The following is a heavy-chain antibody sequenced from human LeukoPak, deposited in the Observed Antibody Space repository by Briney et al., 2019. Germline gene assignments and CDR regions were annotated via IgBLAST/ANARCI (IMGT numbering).Heavy chain of an antibody. CDR2: IYDNGIP. D-gene: IGHD2-21*01. CDR3: ARGIVIFTNDAFDI. V-gene: IGHV4-59*11. CDR1: GGSLTSHY. Sequence: SETLSLTCTVSGGSLTSHYWSRIRQPPGRALEWIGYIYDNGIPNYNPSLKSRVTMSVDTSNNQFSLKLSSVTAADTAVYYCARGIVIFTNDAFDIWAQGTMVTVSS. J-gene: IGHJ3*02.